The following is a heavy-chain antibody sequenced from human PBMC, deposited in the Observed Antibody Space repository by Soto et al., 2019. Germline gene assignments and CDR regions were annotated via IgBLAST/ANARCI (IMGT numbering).Heavy chain of an antibody. V-gene: IGHV3-33*03. Sequence: GGSLRLSCAASGFTFSNYGMHWVRQAPGKGLEWVAVIWHDGSNKYYADSVKGRFTISRDNGQNSMYLQMNSLRDEDTAVYYCARAISGSYVDLDNWGQGTRVTVSS. CDR2: IWHDGSNK. D-gene: IGHD1-26*01. J-gene: IGHJ4*02. CDR3: ARAISGSYVDLDN. CDR1: GFTFSNYG.